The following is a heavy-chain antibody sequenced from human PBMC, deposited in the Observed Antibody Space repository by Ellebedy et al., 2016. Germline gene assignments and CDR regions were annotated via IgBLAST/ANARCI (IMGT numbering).Heavy chain of an antibody. Sequence: GGSLRLXCAASGFTFSSYAMSWVRQAPGKGLEWVSAISGSGGSTYYADSVKGRFTISRDNSKNTLYLQMNSLRAEDTAVYYCARMGQYSSGWYAAGYYYGMDVWGQGTTVTVSS. CDR2: ISGSGGST. J-gene: IGHJ6*02. CDR3: ARMGQYSSGWYAAGYYYGMDV. D-gene: IGHD6-19*01. V-gene: IGHV3-23*01. CDR1: GFTFSSYA.